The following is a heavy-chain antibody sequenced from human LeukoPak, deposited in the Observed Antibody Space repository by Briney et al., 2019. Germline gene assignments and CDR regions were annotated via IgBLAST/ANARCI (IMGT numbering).Heavy chain of an antibody. CDR1: GFTFSSYS. CDR2: IYSGGST. J-gene: IGHJ6*02. Sequence: GGSLRLSCAASGFTFSSYSMNWVRQAPGKGLEWVSVIYSGGSTYYADSVKGRFTISRDNSKNTLYLQMNSLRAEDTAVYYCARDRVVPAATHSYYYYGMDVWGQGTTVTVSS. D-gene: IGHD2-2*01. V-gene: IGHV3-66*01. CDR3: ARDRVVPAATHSYYYYGMDV.